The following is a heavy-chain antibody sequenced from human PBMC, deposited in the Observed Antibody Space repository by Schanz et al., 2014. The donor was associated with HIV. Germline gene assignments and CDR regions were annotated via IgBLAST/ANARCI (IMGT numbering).Heavy chain of an antibody. Sequence: QVQLVQSGAEVKKPGASVKVSCKASGYTFSGYYVHWVRQAPGQGLEWMGWINPILRTANYAQKFQGRVTITADESTSTAYMELSSLRSDDTAVYYCARVGREDNASGSYSISTYWYFDPWGRGTLVTVSS. D-gene: IGHD3-10*01. CDR3: ARVGREDNASGSYSISTYWYFDP. CDR1: GYTFSGYY. J-gene: IGHJ2*01. V-gene: IGHV1-69*01. CDR2: INPILRTA.